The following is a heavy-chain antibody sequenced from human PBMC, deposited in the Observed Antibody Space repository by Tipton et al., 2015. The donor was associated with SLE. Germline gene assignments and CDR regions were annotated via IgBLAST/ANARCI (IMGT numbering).Heavy chain of an antibody. CDR1: GGSISRSNFY. Sequence: TLSLTCTVSGGSISRSNFYWAWIRQPPGKGLEWIGSFYYGKSTFYNPSLKSRVSISVDTSTNRLFLNLISVTAADTAVYYCARLGRLHLGELSPPFDYWGQGTLVTVSS. D-gene: IGHD3-16*02. V-gene: IGHV4-39*07. J-gene: IGHJ4*02. CDR3: ARLGRLHLGELSPPFDY. CDR2: FYYGKST.